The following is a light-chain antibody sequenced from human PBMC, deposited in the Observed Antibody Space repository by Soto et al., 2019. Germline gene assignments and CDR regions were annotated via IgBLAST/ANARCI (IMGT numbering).Light chain of an antibody. V-gene: IGLV1-40*01. Sequence: QSVLTQPPSVSGAPGQRVTISCTGSSSNIGAGYDVHWYQPLPGTAPKLLIYGNSHRPSGVPDRFSGSRSGTSASLAITGLQAEEEAGYYCQSNDSSVSGPGFGGGTKVTVL. CDR2: GNS. CDR1: SSNIGAGYD. J-gene: IGLJ2*01. CDR3: QSNDSSVSGPG.